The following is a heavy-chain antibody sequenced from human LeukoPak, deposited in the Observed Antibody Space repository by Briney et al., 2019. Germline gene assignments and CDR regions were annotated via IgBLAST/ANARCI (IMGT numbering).Heavy chain of an antibody. V-gene: IGHV4-59*01. J-gene: IGHJ6*02. CDR2: TYYSGST. CDR3: ARAGYCSSTSCQWVPLV. D-gene: IGHD2-2*03. Sequence: PSETLSLTCSVSGGSINNYYWIWIRQSPGKGLEGIGYTYYSGSTNYNPSLKSRVTISVDTSKNQFSLKLNSVTAADTAVYYCARAGYCSSTSCQWVPLVWGQGTTVTVSS. CDR1: GGSINNYY.